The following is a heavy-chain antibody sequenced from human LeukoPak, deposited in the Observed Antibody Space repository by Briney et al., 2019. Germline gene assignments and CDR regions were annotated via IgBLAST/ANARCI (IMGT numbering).Heavy chain of an antibody. CDR3: ARGGRITGTTSLFDY. V-gene: IGHV4-34*01. CDR1: GGSFSGYY. CDR2: INHSGST. Sequence: PSETLSLTCAVYGGSFSGYYWSWIRQPPGKGLEWIGEINHSGSTNYNPSLKSRVTISVDTSKNQFSLKLSSVTAADTAVYYCARGGRITGTTSLFDYWGQGTLATVSS. J-gene: IGHJ4*02. D-gene: IGHD1-20*01.